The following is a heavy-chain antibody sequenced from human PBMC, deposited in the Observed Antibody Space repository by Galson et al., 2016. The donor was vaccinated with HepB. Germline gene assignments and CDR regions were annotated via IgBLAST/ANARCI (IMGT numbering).Heavy chain of an antibody. CDR3: ARASTSWINWFDP. D-gene: IGHD2-2*01. V-gene: IGHV1-18*01. J-gene: IGHJ5*02. Sequence: SVKVSCKASGYTFTSHDISWVRQAPGQGLEWMGWISAYNGNTNYAQKLQGRVTMTTDKSTGTAYMELRRLRSDDTAVYYCARASTSWINWFDPWGQGTLVTVSS. CDR2: ISAYNGNT. CDR1: GYTFTSHD.